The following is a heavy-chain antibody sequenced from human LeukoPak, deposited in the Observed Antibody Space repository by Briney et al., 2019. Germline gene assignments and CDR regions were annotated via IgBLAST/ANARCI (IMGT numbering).Heavy chain of an antibody. D-gene: IGHD5-18*01. CDR2: IKEDGSEK. CDR3: ARDAGYGYDRFDY. J-gene: IGHJ4*02. Sequence: GGSLRLSCAASGFTFSDYNMSWIRQAPGKGLEWVANIKEDGSEKNYVDSVKGRFTISRDNAKNSLYLQMNSLRAEDTAVYYCARDAGYGYDRFDYWGQGTQVTVSS. CDR1: GFTFSDYN. V-gene: IGHV3-7*01.